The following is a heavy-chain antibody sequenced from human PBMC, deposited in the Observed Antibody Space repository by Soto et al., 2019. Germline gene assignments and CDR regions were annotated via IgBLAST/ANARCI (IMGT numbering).Heavy chain of an antibody. D-gene: IGHD4-17*01. CDR3: AGGVSVTSSSFDY. Sequence: TLSLTCTVSGGSISNAAYSWSWIRQPPGKGLEWIGYIYPSGMPFYNPSLRSRVTISIDRSNDQFSLNLKSVTAADTAVYYCAGGVSVTSSSFDYWGQGPLVT. CDR1: GGSISNAAYS. J-gene: IGHJ4*02. CDR2: IYPSGMP. V-gene: IGHV4-30-2*01.